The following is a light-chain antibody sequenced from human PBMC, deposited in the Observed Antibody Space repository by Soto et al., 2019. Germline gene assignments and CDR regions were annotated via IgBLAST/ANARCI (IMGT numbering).Light chain of an antibody. CDR2: EGS. Sequence: QSVLTQPASVSGSPGQSITISCTGTSSDVGSYNLVSWYQQHPGKAPKLMIYEGSKRPSGVSNRFSGSKSGNTASLTISGLQDEDEADYYCCSYADSSTPVVFGGGTKLTVL. V-gene: IGLV2-23*01. CDR1: SSDVGSYNL. CDR3: CSYADSSTPVV. J-gene: IGLJ2*01.